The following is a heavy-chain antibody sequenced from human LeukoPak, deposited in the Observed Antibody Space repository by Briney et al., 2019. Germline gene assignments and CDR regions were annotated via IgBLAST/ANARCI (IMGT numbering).Heavy chain of an antibody. CDR2: ISAYNGNT. Sequence: ASVKVSCKASGYTFTSYGISWVRQAPGQGLEWMGWISAYNGNTNYAQKLQGRVTMTTDTSTSTAYMELRSLRSDDTAVYYCARGEYYYDSSAPLRNAFDIWGQGTMVTVSS. CDR1: GYTFTSYG. D-gene: IGHD3-22*01. V-gene: IGHV1-18*01. CDR3: ARGEYYYDSSAPLRNAFDI. J-gene: IGHJ3*02.